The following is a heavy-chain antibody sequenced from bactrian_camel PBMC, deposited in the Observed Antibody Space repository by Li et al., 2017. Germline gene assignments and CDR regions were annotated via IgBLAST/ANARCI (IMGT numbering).Heavy chain of an antibody. CDR1: GFTFGDYA. J-gene: IGHJ4*01. CDR2: IWGGSAFT. Sequence: VQLVESGGGLVQPGGSLRLSCATSGFTFGDYAMGWIRQAPGKGLEWVATIWGGSAFTTYADSVQGRFAVSRDNAKNTLYLQLNSLKSEDTAVYYCAAGGSYVDCSSGTCHPSPVFVYWGQGTQVTVS. CDR3: AAGGSYVDCSSGTCHPSPVFVY. D-gene: IGHD6*01. V-gene: IGHV3-1*01.